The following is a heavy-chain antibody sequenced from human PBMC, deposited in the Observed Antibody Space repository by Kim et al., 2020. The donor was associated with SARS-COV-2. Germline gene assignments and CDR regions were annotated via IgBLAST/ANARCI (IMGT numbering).Heavy chain of an antibody. D-gene: IGHD3-16*01. CDR2: IKSKPDGGTV. V-gene: IGHV3-15*01. J-gene: IGHJ4*02. CDR1: GFTVAYAW. CDR3: TRDFLEGLRGPVDS. Sequence: GGSLRLSCAASGFTVAYAWMSWVRQAPGKGLEWVGRIKSKPDGGTVDFTSAVKDRFSISRDDSENRLYLQMNSLKSDDTAIYYCTRDFLEGLRGPVDSWGQGTLVTVSS.